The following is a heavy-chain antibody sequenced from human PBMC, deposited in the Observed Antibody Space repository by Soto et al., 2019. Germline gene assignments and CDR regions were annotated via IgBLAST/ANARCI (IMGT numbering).Heavy chain of an antibody. CDR3: AKDMGYSYGLLDY. CDR1: GFTFDDYT. D-gene: IGHD5-18*01. V-gene: IGHV3-43*01. J-gene: IGHJ4*02. Sequence: EVQLVESGGVVVQPGGSLRLSCAASGFTFDDYTMHWVRQAPGKGLEWVSLISWDGGSTYYADSVKGRFTISRDNSKNSLYLQMNSLRTEDTALYYCAKDMGYSYGLLDYWGRGTLVTVSS. CDR2: ISWDGGST.